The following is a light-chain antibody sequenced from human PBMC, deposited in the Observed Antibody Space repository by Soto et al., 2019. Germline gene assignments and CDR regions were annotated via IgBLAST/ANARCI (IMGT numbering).Light chain of an antibody. V-gene: IGLV2-14*03. CDR1: SSDVGGYNY. J-gene: IGLJ1*01. CDR2: DVT. Sequence: ALTQPASVSGSPGQSVTISCTGTSSDVGGYNYVSWYQHHPGKAPKLIIYDVTNRPSGVSNPFSGSKSGNTASLTISGLQPEDEADFYCSSYTPSYTRQIFFGTGTKVTVL. CDR3: SSYTPSYTRQIF.